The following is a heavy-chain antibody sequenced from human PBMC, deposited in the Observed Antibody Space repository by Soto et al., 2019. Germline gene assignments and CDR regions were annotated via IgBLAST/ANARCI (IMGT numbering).Heavy chain of an antibody. Sequence: QVQLVQSGAEVKKPGSSVKLSCKASGDSFNTFAVTWVRQAPGQGLEWMGGIIPNFDTPNYAQKFQGRVTIRADKSTSTPYMELSSLRSEYTAVYYCARPYYDSSGYYLWYFDYWGQGTLVTVSS. CDR3: ARPYYDSSGYYLWYFDY. V-gene: IGHV1-69*06. CDR1: GDSFNTFA. D-gene: IGHD3-22*01. CDR2: IIPNFDTP. J-gene: IGHJ4*02.